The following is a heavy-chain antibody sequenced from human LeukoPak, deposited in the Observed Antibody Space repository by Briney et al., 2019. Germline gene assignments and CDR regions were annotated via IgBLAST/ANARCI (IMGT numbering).Heavy chain of an antibody. CDR3: ARLSWGVVAPFDY. V-gene: IGHV4-39*01. J-gene: IGHJ4*02. D-gene: IGHD3-22*01. CDR1: GGSISSSSYY. Sequence: SETLSLTCTVSGGSISSSSYYWGWIRQPPGKGLEWIGSIYYSGSTYYNPSLKSRVTISVDTSKNQFSLKLSSVTAADTAVYYCARLSWGVVAPFDYWGQETLVTVSS. CDR2: IYYSGST.